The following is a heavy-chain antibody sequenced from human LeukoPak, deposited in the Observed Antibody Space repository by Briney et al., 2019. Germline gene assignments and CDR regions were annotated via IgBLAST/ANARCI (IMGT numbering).Heavy chain of an antibody. V-gene: IGHV3-23*01. CDR2: ISGSGGST. Sequence: GGSLRLSCAASGFTFSSYAMSWVRQAPGKGLEWVSAISGSGGSTYYADSVKGRFTISRDNSKNTLYLQMNSLRAEDTAVYYCTLADYYDSSGYPRFDYWGQGTLVTVSS. CDR3: TLADYYDSSGYPRFDY. CDR1: GFTFSSYA. J-gene: IGHJ4*02. D-gene: IGHD3-22*01.